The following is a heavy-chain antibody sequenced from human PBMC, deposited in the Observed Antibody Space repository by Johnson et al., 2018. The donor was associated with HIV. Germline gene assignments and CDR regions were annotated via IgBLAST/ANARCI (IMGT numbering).Heavy chain of an antibody. Sequence: QVQLVESGGGAVQPGKSLRLACAASGFTFSGYGMHWVRQAPGKGLEWVAVISYDGSNKYYADSVKGRFTISRDNSKNTLYLQMNSLRAEDTAVYYCARGFLTGTPSDAFDIWGQGTMVTVSS. CDR3: ARGFLTGTPSDAFDI. CDR2: ISYDGSNK. CDR1: GFTFSGYG. J-gene: IGHJ3*02. D-gene: IGHD1-1*01. V-gene: IGHV3-30*03.